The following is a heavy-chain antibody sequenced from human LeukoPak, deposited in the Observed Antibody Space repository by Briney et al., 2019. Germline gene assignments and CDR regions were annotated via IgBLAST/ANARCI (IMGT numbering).Heavy chain of an antibody. CDR1: GDSVSSNSVT. V-gene: IGHV6-1*01. CDR3: ARRLTQYDCFDP. Sequence: SQTLSLTCAISGDSVSSNSVTRNWIRQSPSRGLEWLGRTYYRSTWYNDYAVSVRGRIAVNPDTSKNQFSLHLNSVTPEDTAVYYCARRLTQYDCFDPWGQGILVTVSS. D-gene: IGHD2-2*01. CDR2: TYYRSTWYN. J-gene: IGHJ5*02.